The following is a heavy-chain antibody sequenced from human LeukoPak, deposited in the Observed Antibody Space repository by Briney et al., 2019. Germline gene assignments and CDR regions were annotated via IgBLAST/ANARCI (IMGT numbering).Heavy chain of an antibody. CDR1: GGSISSYY. D-gene: IGHD6-19*01. CDR2: IYYSGST. J-gene: IGHJ6*03. Sequence: KPSQTLSLTCTVSGGSISSYYWSWIRQPPGKGLEWIGYIYYSGSTNYNPSLKSRVTISVDTSKNQFSLKLSSVTAADTAVYYCARGYSSGWYPAYYMDVWGKGTTVTISS. CDR3: ARGYSSGWYPAYYMDV. V-gene: IGHV4-59*01.